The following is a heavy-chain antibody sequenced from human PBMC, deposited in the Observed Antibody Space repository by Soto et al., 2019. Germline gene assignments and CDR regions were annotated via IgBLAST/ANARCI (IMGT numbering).Heavy chain of an antibody. Sequence: QLQLQESGPGLVKPSETLSLTCTVSGDSVTISDYYWGWIRQPPGKGLEWIGSIHYSVRTYYNQSLKSRVTISGDTSKKQFSLRVSSVTAAGAAVYYCAAHDSGGYYAEYWGQGTLVTVSA. V-gene: IGHV4-39*01. D-gene: IGHD3-22*01. CDR1: GDSVTISDYY. CDR2: IHYSVRT. CDR3: AAHDSGGYYAEY. J-gene: IGHJ4*02.